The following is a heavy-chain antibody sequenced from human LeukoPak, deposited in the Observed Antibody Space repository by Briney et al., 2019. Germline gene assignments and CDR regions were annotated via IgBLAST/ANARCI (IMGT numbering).Heavy chain of an antibody. CDR2: IREDGTEK. J-gene: IGHJ4*02. D-gene: IGHD2-2*01. V-gene: IGHV3-7*01. Sequence: GGSLRLSCTASGFTFSGAWMTWVRQAPGKGLEWVANIREDGTEKNYVDSVKGRFTISRDNAKNSLYLQMNRLRAEDTAVYYCARPRGCGSSRCNNFDYWGQGTLVTVSS. CDR1: GFTFSGAW. CDR3: ARPRGCGSSRCNNFDY.